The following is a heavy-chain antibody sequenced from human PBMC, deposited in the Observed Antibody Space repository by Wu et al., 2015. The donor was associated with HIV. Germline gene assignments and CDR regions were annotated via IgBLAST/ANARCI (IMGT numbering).Heavy chain of an antibody. CDR1: GGTFSSYA. Sequence: QVQLVQSGAEVKKPGSSVKVSCKASGGTFSSYAISWVRQAPGQGLEWMGGIIPIFGTANYAQKFQGRVTITTDESTSTAYMELSSLRSEDTAVYYCARGPVLGSSWYGHFDYWGPGERWVTVSS. D-gene: IGHD6-13*01. V-gene: IGHV1-69*05. CDR3: ARGPVLGSSWYGHFDY. CDR2: IIPIFGTA. J-gene: IGHJ4*02.